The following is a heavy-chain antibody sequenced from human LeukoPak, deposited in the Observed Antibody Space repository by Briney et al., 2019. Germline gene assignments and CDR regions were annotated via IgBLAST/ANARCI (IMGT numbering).Heavy chain of an antibody. V-gene: IGHV4-39*01. CDR2: IYYSGST. CDR3: ARLGIQLWLRDFDY. J-gene: IGHJ4*02. Sequence: SETLSLTCTVSGGSISSSSYYWGWIRQPPGEGLEWIGSIYYSGSTYYNPSLKSRVTISVDTSKNQFSLKLSSVTPADTAVYYCARLGIQLWLRDFDYWGQGTLVTVSS. CDR1: GGSISSSSYY. D-gene: IGHD5-18*01.